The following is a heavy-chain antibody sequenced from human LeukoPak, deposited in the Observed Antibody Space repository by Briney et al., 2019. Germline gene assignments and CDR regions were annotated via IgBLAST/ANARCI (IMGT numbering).Heavy chain of an antibody. J-gene: IGHJ4*02. CDR1: GGTFSSYA. CDR2: IIPIFGTA. Sequence: ASVKVSCKASGGTFSSYAISWVRQAPGQGLEWMGGIIPIFGTANYAQKFQGRVTITADESTSTAYMELSSLRSEDTAVYYYARRLPRATWDYWGQGTLVTVSS. V-gene: IGHV1-69*13. D-gene: IGHD1-26*01. CDR3: ARRLPRATWDY.